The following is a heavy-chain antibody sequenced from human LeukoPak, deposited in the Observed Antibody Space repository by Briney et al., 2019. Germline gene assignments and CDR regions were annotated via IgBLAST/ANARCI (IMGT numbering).Heavy chain of an antibody. CDR3: AKEQKIGY. CDR2: ISYDGSNK. CDR1: GFTFSSYG. J-gene: IGHJ4*02. Sequence: GGSLRLSCAASGFTFSSYGMPWVRQAPSKGLEWVAVISYDGSNKYYADSVKGRFTISRDNSKNTLYLQMNSLRAEDTAVYYCAKEQKIGYWGRGTLVTVSS. V-gene: IGHV3-30*18.